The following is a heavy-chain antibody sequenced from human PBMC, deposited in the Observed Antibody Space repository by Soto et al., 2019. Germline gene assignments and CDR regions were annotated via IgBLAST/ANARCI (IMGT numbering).Heavy chain of an antibody. CDR3: ARAWGRVFDY. Sequence: PSETLSLTCTVSGGSISSGGYYWTWIRQHPGKGLEWIGYIYYSGSTYYNPSLKSRVTISVDTSKTQFSLKLSSVTAADTAVYYCARAWGRVFDYWGQGTLVTSPQ. V-gene: IGHV4-31*03. D-gene: IGHD3-16*01. J-gene: IGHJ4*02. CDR2: IYYSGST. CDR1: GGSISSGGYY.